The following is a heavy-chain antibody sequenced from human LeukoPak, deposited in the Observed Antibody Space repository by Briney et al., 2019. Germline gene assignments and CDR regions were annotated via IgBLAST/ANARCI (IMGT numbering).Heavy chain of an antibody. J-gene: IGHJ4*02. CDR1: GASISNYY. V-gene: IGHV4-4*07. CDR3: AGRDY. CDR2: IYTSGST. Sequence: SQTLSLTCTVSGASISNYYWSWIRQPAGKGLEWIGRIYTSGSTNYNPSLKSRVTMSLDTSKNQLSLKLTSVTAADTAVYFCAGRDYWGQGTLVTVSS.